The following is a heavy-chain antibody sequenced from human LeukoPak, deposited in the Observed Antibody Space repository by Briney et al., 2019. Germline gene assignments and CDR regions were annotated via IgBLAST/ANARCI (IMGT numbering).Heavy chain of an antibody. D-gene: IGHD3-9*01. CDR1: GGSISSYY. J-gene: IGHJ3*02. V-gene: IGHV4-59*08. CDR3: ARHMGYDILTGYNKEDAFDI. Sequence: SETLSLTCTVSGGSISSYYWSWIRQPPGKGLEWIGYIYYSGSTNYNPSLKSRVTISVDTSKNQFSLKLSSVTAADTTVYYCARHMGYDILTGYNKEDAFDIWGQGTMVTVSS. CDR2: IYYSGST.